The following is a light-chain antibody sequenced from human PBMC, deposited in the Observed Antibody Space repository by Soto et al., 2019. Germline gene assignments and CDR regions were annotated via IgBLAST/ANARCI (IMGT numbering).Light chain of an antibody. V-gene: IGKV1-33*01. CDR2: DAS. Sequence: DIQMTQSPSSLSASVGDRVTITCQASQDISNYLNWYQQKPGIAPKLLIYDASNLETGVPSRFSGSGSGTDFTFTISSLQAEDIATYYCQQYYNLPITYGQGTRLEIK. CDR3: QQYYNLPIT. CDR1: QDISNY. J-gene: IGKJ5*01.